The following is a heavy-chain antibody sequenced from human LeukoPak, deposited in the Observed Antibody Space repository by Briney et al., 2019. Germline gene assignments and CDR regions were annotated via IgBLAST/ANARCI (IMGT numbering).Heavy chain of an antibody. CDR2: IWYDGSSK. Sequence: GGSLRLSCAASGFTFSSYGMHWVRQAPGKGLEWVAVIWYDGSSKYYADSVKGRFTISRDNSKNTLYLQMNSLRAEDTAVYYCARVRSCSSTSCYNANYYYYYMDVWGKGTTVTVSS. CDR1: GFTFSSYG. CDR3: ARVRSCSSTSCYNANYYYYYMDV. J-gene: IGHJ6*03. D-gene: IGHD2-2*02. V-gene: IGHV3-33*01.